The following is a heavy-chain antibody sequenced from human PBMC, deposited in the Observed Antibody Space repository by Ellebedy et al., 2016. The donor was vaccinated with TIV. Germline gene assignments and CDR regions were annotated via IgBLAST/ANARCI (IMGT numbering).Heavy chain of an antibody. V-gene: IGHV3-11*06. CDR2: ISTSSSYT. Sequence: GESLKISCVASGFTFSDYYMSWIRQAPGKGLEWVSTISTSSSYTKCADSVKGRFTVSRDDAKNPLYLHMNSLKAEDTAVYYCVRTGRPWFDYWGQGTPVTVSS. D-gene: IGHD2-8*02. CDR3: VRTGRPWFDY. J-gene: IGHJ4*02. CDR1: GFTFSDYY.